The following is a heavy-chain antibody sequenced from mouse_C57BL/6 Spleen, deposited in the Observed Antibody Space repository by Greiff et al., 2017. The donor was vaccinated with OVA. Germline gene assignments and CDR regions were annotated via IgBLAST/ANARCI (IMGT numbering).Heavy chain of an antibody. Sequence: EVQLQQSGPELVKPGASVKIPCKASGYTFTDYNMDWVKQSHGKSLEWIGDINPNNGGTIYNQKFKGKATLTVDKSSSTAYMELRSLTSEDTAVYYCARGETTVVAHWYFDVWGTGTTVTVSS. J-gene: IGHJ1*03. D-gene: IGHD1-1*01. V-gene: IGHV1-18*01. CDR3: ARGETTVVAHWYFDV. CDR1: GYTFTDYN. CDR2: INPNNGGT.